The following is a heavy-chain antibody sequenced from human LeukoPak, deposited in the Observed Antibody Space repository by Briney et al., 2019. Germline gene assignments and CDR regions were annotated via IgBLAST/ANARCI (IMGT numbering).Heavy chain of an antibody. CDR3: ASRKMATTLYYYYYMDV. CDR1: GGTFSSYA. D-gene: IGHD5-24*01. CDR2: IIPIFGTA. V-gene: IGHV1-69*13. Sequence: SVKVSCKASGGTFSSYAISWVRQAPGQGLEWMGGIIPIFGTANYAQKFQGRVTITADESTSTAYMELSSLRSEDTAVYYCASRKMATTLYYYYYMDVWGKGTTVTVSS. J-gene: IGHJ6*03.